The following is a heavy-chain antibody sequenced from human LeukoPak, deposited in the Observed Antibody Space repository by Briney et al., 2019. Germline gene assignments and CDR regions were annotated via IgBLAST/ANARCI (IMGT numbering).Heavy chain of an antibody. Sequence: SETLSLTCAVYGGSFSGYYWGWIRQPPGKGLEWIGEINHSGSTNYNPSLKSRVTISVDTSKNQFSLKLSSVTAADTAVYYYAAKQSSDYGDYYFDYWGQGTLVTVSS. CDR1: GGSFSGYY. CDR3: AAKQSSDYGDYYFDY. D-gene: IGHD4-17*01. J-gene: IGHJ4*02. CDR2: INHSGST. V-gene: IGHV4-34*01.